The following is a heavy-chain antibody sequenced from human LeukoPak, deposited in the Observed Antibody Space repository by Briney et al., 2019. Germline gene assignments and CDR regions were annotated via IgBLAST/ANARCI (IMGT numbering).Heavy chain of an antibody. CDR1: GGSISSYY. V-gene: IGHV4-59*01. CDR2: IYYSGST. Sequence: SETLSLTCTVSGGSISSYYWSWIRQPPGKGLEWIGYIYYSGSTNYNPSLKSRVTISVDTSKNQFPLKLSSVTAADTAVYYCASLKIQLWIMDYWGQGTLVTVSS. D-gene: IGHD5-18*01. J-gene: IGHJ4*02. CDR3: ASLKIQLWIMDY.